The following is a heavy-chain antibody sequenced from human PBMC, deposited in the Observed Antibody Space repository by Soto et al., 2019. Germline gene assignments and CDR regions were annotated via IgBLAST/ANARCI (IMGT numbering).Heavy chain of an antibody. J-gene: IGHJ4*02. D-gene: IGHD6-19*01. CDR1: GFTFNSYG. CDR2: ISFDGSKT. Sequence: QVQLVESGGGVGQPGRSLRLSCAAPGFTFNSYGMHWVRQAPGKGLEWVAVISFDGSKTYYVDSVKGRFTISRDNSKNTLYLQMNSLRAEDTAVYYCAKAWDSSGYFYFGYWGQGVVVAGSS. CDR3: AKAWDSSGYFYFGY. V-gene: IGHV3-30*18.